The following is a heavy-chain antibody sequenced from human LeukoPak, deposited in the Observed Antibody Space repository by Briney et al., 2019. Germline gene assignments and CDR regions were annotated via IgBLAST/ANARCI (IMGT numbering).Heavy chain of an antibody. V-gene: IGHV3-73*01. J-gene: IGHJ4*02. CDR2: IRSKANSYAT. D-gene: IGHD4-11*01. CDR3: TRSNSDYLFDY. Sequence: GGSLKLSCAASGFTFSGSGMHWVRQASGKGLEWVASIRSKANSYATVYAASVKGRFTISRDDSKNTAYLQMNSLETEDTALYYCTRSNSDYLFDYWGQGTLVTVSS. CDR1: GFTFSGSG.